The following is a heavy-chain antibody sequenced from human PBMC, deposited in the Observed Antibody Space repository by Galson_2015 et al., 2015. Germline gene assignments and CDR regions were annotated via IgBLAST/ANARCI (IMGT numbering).Heavy chain of an antibody. V-gene: IGHV3-33*01. CDR1: GFTFSSYG. CDR2: IWYDGSNK. Sequence: SLRLSCAASGFTFSSYGMHWIRQAPGKGLEWVAVIWYDGSNKYYADSVKGRFTISRDNSKNTLYLQMNSLRAEDTAVYYCARGESSGYYYGMDVWGQGTTVTVSS. J-gene: IGHJ6*02. D-gene: IGHD1-26*01. CDR3: ARGESSGYYYGMDV.